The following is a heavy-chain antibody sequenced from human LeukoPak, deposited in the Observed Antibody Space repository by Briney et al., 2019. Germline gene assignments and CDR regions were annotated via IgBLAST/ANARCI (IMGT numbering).Heavy chain of an antibody. CDR3: ARDDVGYFDY. CDR1: GFTFSSYA. CDR2: VSSSSSV. Sequence: GGSLRLSCAASGFTFSSYAMSWVRQAPGKGLEWISYVSSSSSVYYVDSVKGRFTISRDNAKNSLYLQMNSLRAEDTAVYYCARDDVGYFDYWGQGTLVTVSS. J-gene: IGHJ4*02. D-gene: IGHD1-26*01. V-gene: IGHV3-48*01.